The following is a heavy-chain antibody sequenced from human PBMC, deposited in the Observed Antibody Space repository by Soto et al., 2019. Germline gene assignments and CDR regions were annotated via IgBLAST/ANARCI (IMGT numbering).Heavy chain of an antibody. CDR3: ARIFGRLDSSGWSGGVNWFVP. V-gene: IGHV4-59*08. CDR2: IYYSGST. CDR1: GGSISSYY. D-gene: IGHD6-19*01. Sequence: PSETLSLTCTVSGGSISSYYWSWIRQPPGKGLEWIGYIYYSGSTNYNPSLKSRVTISVDTSKKQFSLKHSSVTAADTAFYYCARIFGRLDSSGWSGGVNWFVPWGQGTLVTVSS. J-gene: IGHJ5*02.